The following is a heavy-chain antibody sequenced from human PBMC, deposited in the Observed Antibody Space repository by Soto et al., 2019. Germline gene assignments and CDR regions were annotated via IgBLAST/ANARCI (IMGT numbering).Heavy chain of an antibody. J-gene: IGHJ3*01. D-gene: IGHD4-17*01. CDR3: VRDRDDDGGTSGAFDF. V-gene: IGHV3-30*04. CDR1: GFSFSNCA. Sequence: QVPLVESGGGVVQPGTSLRLSCAASGFSFSNCALHWVRQAPGKGLAWVAVISHDGRSNFYVDSVKGRFTISRDNSKSTLYLQMNSLKVEDTAVYYCVRDRDDDGGTSGAFDFWGQGTMVTVSS. CDR2: ISHDGRSN.